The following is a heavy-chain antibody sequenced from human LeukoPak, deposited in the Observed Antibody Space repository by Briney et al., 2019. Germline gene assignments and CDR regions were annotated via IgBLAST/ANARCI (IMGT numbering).Heavy chain of an antibody. CDR3: ARGEYYYDSSGYVWSVAFDY. D-gene: IGHD3-22*01. CDR2: ISAYNGNT. Sequence: VPVKVSCKASGYTFTSYGISWVRQAPGQGLEWMGWISAYNGNTNYAQKLQGRVTMTTDTSTSTAYMELRSLRSDDTAVYYCARGEYYYDSSGYVWSVAFDYWGQGTLVTVSS. CDR1: GYTFTSYG. J-gene: IGHJ4*02. V-gene: IGHV1-18*01.